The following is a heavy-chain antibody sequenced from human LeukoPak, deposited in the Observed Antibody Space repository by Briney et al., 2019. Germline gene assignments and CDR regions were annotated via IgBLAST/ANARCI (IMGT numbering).Heavy chain of an antibody. D-gene: IGHD4-11*01. CDR3: ARDHQLYSNFY. CDR1: GGSISSTSFY. J-gene: IGHJ4*02. Sequence: PSETLSLTCTVSGGSISSTSFYWGWIRQPPGKGLEWIGTIYYSGSTYYNPSLKSRVTISVDTSKNQFSLELSSVTAADTAVYYWARDHQLYSNFYWGQGTLVTVSS. CDR2: IYYSGST. V-gene: IGHV4-39*07.